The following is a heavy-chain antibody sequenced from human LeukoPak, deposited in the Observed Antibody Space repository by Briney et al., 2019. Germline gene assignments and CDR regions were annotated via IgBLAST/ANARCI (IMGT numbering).Heavy chain of an antibody. J-gene: IGHJ3*01. CDR3: ARDRSGYANDAFDF. CDR2: TSYDGSIK. V-gene: IGHV3-30*03. D-gene: IGHD3-3*01. Sequence: GGSLRLSCAASGFTFSSYGMHWVRQAPGKGLEWVAVTSYDGSIKNYADSVKGRFTISRDNSKNTLYLQMNSLRAEDTAVYHCARDRSGYANDAFDFWGQGTMVTVSS. CDR1: GFTFSSYG.